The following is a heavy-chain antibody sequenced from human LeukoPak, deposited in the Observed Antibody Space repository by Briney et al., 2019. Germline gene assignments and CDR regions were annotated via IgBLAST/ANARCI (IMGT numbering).Heavy chain of an antibody. CDR3: TRLPDIVATILYYYYGMDV. V-gene: IGHV3-49*04. J-gene: IGHJ6*02. CDR1: GFIFGDYA. CDR2: IRSKAYGGTT. D-gene: IGHD5-12*01. Sequence: GGSLRLSCTASGFIFGDYAMSWVRQAPGKGLEWVGFIRSKAYGGTTEYAESVKGRFTISRDDSKSIAYLQMNSLKTEDTAVYYCTRLPDIVATILYYYYGMDVWGQGTTVTVSS.